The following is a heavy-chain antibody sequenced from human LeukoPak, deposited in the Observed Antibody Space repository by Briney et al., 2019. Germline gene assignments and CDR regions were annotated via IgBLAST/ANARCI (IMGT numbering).Heavy chain of an antibody. CDR1: GYSISSGYY. J-gene: IGHJ4*02. Sequence: SETLSLTCAVSGYSISSGYYWGWIRQPPGTGLERVGSIFHSGSTYYNPSLKSRVTISVDTSKNQFSLKLSSVTAYDTAVYYCARGVAIPAFRAHFWGQGTLVTVSS. D-gene: IGHD3-3*01. CDR2: IFHSGST. CDR3: ARGVAIPAFRAHF. V-gene: IGHV4-38-2*01.